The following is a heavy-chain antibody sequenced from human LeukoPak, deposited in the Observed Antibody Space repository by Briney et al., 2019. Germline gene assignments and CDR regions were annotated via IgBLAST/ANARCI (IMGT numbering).Heavy chain of an antibody. D-gene: IGHD3-9*01. Sequence: GRSLRLSCAASGFTFSSYGMHWVRQAPGKGLEWVAVIWYDGSNKYYADSVKGRFTISRDNSKNTLYLQMNSLRAEDTAVYYCARDLGILRYFDWLLTPYYYGMDVWGQGTMVTVSS. V-gene: IGHV3-33*01. CDR2: IWYDGSNK. CDR1: GFTFSSYG. J-gene: IGHJ6*02. CDR3: ARDLGILRYFDWLLTPYYYGMDV.